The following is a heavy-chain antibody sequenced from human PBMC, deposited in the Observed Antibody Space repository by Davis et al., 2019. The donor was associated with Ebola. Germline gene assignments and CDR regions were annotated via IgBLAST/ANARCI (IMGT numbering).Heavy chain of an antibody. CDR3: ARGNRYCSGDTCANWFDP. CDR2: INSDGSST. CDR1: GFTFSSYG. J-gene: IGHJ5*02. V-gene: IGHV3-74*01. D-gene: IGHD2-15*01. Sequence: HTGGSLRLSCAASGFTFSSYGMHWVRQAPGKGLVWVSRINSDGSSTSYADSVKGRFTISRDNAKNTLYLQMNSLRAEDTAVYYCARGNRYCSGDTCANWFDPWGQGTLVTVSS.